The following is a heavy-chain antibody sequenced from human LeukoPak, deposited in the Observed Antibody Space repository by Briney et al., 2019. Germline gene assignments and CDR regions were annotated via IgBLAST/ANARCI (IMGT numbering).Heavy chain of an antibody. Sequence: RGESLKISCKGSGFRFTDYWIGWVRQMPGKGLEWMGIIYPVDSDTRYSPSFQDQVTISADKSINTAHLQWSSLKASDTAMYYCARGAAGTTPDYYYFGLDVWGQVTTVRVSS. CDR2: IYPVDSDT. CDR1: GFRFTDYW. CDR3: ARGAAGTTPDYYYFGLDV. D-gene: IGHD1-7*01. V-gene: IGHV5-51*01. J-gene: IGHJ6*02.